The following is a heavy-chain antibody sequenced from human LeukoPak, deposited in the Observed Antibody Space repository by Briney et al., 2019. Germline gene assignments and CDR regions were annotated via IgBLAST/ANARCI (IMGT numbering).Heavy chain of an antibody. Sequence: GRSLRLSCAASGFTFSSYAMHWVRQAPGKGLEWVAVISYDGSNKYYADSVKGRFTISRDNSKNTLYLQMNSLRAEDTAVYYCAKGKEAMVRGVTPSPFDYWGQGTLVTVSS. J-gene: IGHJ4*02. CDR1: GFTFSSYA. CDR3: AKGKEAMVRGVTPSPFDY. CDR2: ISYDGSNK. V-gene: IGHV3-30*04. D-gene: IGHD3-10*01.